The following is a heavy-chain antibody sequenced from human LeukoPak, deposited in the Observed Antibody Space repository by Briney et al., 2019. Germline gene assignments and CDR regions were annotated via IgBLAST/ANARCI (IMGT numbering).Heavy chain of an antibody. J-gene: IGHJ4*02. CDR1: GFTFSTYA. D-gene: IGHD3-22*01. Sequence: HGRSLRLSCVVSGFTFSTYAMDWVRQAPGKGPEWVAIISYDGNNKYYADSVKGRFTISRDNSKNTLYLQMNSLRAEDTAVYYCARPWPYYYDGRSNPGYFEYWGQGTLVIVSS. CDR2: ISYDGNNK. CDR3: ARPWPYYYDGRSNPGYFEY. V-gene: IGHV3-30-3*01.